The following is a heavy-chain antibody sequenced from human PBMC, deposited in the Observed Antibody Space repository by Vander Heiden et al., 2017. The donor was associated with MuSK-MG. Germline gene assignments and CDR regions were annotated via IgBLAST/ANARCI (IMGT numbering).Heavy chain of an antibody. Sequence: QVQLVQSGAEVQKPGASVKFSCKASGCPFTSYDINWVRQATGQGLEWMGGMNPNSGNTGYAQKFQGRVTMTRNTSISTAYMELSSLRSEDTAVYYCASHIMVRGVSDIWGQGTRGNVAA. D-gene: IGHD3-10*01. CDR3: ASHIMVRGVSDI. V-gene: IGHV1-8*01. J-gene: IGHJ3*02. CDR1: GCPFTSYD. CDR2: MNPNSGNT.